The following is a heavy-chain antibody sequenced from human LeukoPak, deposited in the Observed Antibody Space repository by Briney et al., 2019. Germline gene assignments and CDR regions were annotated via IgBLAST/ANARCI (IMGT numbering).Heavy chain of an antibody. CDR1: GFTFSSYG. Sequence: GRSLRLSCAASGFTFSSYGMHWVRQAPGKGLEWVAVIWYDGSNKYYADSVKGRFTISRDNSKNTLYLQMNSLRAEDTAVYYCAREVYDSSGYQLKLYAFDIWGQGTMVTVSS. CDR2: IWYDGSNK. D-gene: IGHD3-22*01. V-gene: IGHV3-33*01. J-gene: IGHJ3*02. CDR3: AREVYDSSGYQLKLYAFDI.